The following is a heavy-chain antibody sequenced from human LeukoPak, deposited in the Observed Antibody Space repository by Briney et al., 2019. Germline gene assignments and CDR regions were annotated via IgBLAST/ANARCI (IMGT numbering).Heavy chain of an antibody. CDR2: IYHSGSS. V-gene: IGHV4-39*07. CDR1: GASISSTAHY. Sequence: SETLSLTCTVSGASISSTAHYWAWIRQSPGKGLEWIASIYHSGSSYYNPSLKSRVTISVVTSKNQFSLKLSSVTAADTAVYFCARDPLSTNDFDIWGQGTMVTVSS. J-gene: IGHJ3*02. D-gene: IGHD1-1*01. CDR3: ARDPLSTNDFDI.